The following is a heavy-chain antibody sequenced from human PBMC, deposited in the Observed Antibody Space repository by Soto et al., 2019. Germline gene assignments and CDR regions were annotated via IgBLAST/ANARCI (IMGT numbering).Heavy chain of an antibody. CDR1: GYTFTSYG. CDR2: ISAYNGNI. V-gene: IGHV1-18*01. D-gene: IGHD4-4*01. Sequence: SVKVSCKASGYTFTSYGISWVRQAPGQGLEWMGWISAYNGNINYAQKVQGRVIMTTDTSTSTAYMELRSLRSDDTAVCYCARDIGVTASPVPYYYGMDVWGQGTTVTVSS. CDR3: ARDIGVTASPVPYYYGMDV. J-gene: IGHJ6*02.